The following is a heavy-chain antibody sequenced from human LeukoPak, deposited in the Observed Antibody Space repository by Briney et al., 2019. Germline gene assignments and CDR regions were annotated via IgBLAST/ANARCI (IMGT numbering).Heavy chain of an antibody. Sequence: GGSLRLSCAASGFTFDDYAMHCVRQVPGKGLEWVSSISWNSNYTLCGDSVKGRFTISTANAKNSLAMHMNSLSAEDTALYFCAKGSTGYVSTWYVSWGQGTLVTVSS. J-gene: IGHJ5*02. CDR2: ISWNSNYT. CDR1: GFTFDDYA. CDR3: AKGSTGYVSTWYVS. V-gene: IGHV3-9*01. D-gene: IGHD6-13*01.